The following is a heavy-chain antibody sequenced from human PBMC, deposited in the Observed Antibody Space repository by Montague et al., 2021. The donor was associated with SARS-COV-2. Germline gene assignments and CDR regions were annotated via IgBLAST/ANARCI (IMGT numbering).Heavy chain of an antibody. CDR3: ARQRRDASRWEQTYYSDC. Sequence: SETLSLTCSVSGGSISSGDFFWGWIRQPPGRGLEWIGSIYSDGRTQYNPSLKSRVFISADMSRSLFSLELTSVAAADTAVYYCARQRRDASRWEQTYYSDCWGPGTLVTVSS. J-gene: IGHJ4*02. CDR1: GGSISSGDFF. D-gene: IGHD1-26*01. V-gene: IGHV4-39*01. CDR2: IYSDGRT.